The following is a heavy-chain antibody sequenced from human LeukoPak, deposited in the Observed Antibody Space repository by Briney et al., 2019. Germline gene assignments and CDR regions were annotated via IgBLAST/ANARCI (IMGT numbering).Heavy chain of an antibody. CDR2: LSGSGGRT. V-gene: IGHV3-23*01. D-gene: IGHD5-12*01. J-gene: IGHJ6*02. CDR3: ARDLYVDIVAPSGMDV. Sequence: AGGSLRLSCAASGFNFGLYVMSWVRQAPGKGLEWVSTLSGSGGRTDYADSVKGRFTISKDNSKNTLYLQMNSLRAEDTAVYYCARDLYVDIVAPSGMDVWGQGTTVTVSS. CDR1: GFNFGLYV.